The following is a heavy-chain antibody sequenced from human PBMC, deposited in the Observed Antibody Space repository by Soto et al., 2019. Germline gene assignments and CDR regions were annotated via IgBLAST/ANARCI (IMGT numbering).Heavy chain of an antibody. J-gene: IGHJ6*03. V-gene: IGHV4-34*01. CDR3: ARAIGYCTNGVCMWDYYMDV. D-gene: IGHD2-8*01. CDR1: GGSFSGYY. CDR2: INHSGST. Sequence: QVQLQQWGAGLLKPSVTLSLTCAVYGGSFSGYYWSWIRQPPGKGLEWIGEINHSGSTNYNPSLKSRVTISVDTSKNQFSLKLSSVTAADTAVYYCARAIGYCTNGVCMWDYYMDVWGKGTTVTVSS.